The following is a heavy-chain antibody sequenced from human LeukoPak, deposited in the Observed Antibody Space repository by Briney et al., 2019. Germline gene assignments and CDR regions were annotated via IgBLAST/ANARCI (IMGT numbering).Heavy chain of an antibody. CDR2: IYYSGST. CDR1: SGSISSSSYY. CDR3: ARDSSGRGFDP. D-gene: IGHD6-19*01. Sequence: PSETLSLTCTASSGSISSSSYYWGWIRQPPGKGLEWIGSIYYSGSTYYNPSLKSRVTISVDTSKNQFSLKLSSVTAADTAVYYCARDSSGRGFDPWGQGTLVTVSS. J-gene: IGHJ5*02. V-gene: IGHV4-39*01.